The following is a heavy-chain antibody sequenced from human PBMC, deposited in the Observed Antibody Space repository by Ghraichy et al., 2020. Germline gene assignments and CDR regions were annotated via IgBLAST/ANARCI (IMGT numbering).Heavy chain of an antibody. V-gene: IGHV1-8*01. CDR2: MNTNSGDT. CDR1: GYSFTSYD. J-gene: IGHJ4*02. D-gene: IGHD6-6*01. Sequence: ASVKVSCKASGYSFTSYDVNWVRQATGQGLKWMGWMNTNSGDTGYAQKFQGRVTMTRNTSISTAYMELSSLRSEDTAVYYCARGRGGSSGGRSDYWGQGTLVIVSS. CDR3: ARGRGGSSGGRSDY.